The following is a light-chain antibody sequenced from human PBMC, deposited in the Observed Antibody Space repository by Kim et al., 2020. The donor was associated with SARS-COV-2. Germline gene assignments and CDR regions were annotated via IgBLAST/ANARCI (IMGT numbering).Light chain of an antibody. CDR3: QHYNHRWT. J-gene: IGKJ1*01. CDR1: QRIGTL. Sequence: SSSLRYRVTVTCRASQRIGTLFAWYQQQPGPAPQLLIYKASTLAIGVPSRFSGSGSGTAFTLPLSSLQPDDFATYYCQHYNHRWTFGQGTKVDIK. CDR2: KAS. V-gene: IGKV1-5*03.